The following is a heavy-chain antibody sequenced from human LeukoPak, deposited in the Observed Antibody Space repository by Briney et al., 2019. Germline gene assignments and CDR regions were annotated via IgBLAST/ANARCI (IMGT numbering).Heavy chain of an antibody. CDR2: INTDGSTT. D-gene: IGHD2-15*01. Sequence: GGSLRLSCAASGLTFSSYWIHWVRQAPGKGLVWVSRINTDGSTTTYADSVKGRFTISRDNSKNTLYLQMNSLRVEDTAIYYCARAFRYCSGGTCYHHDAFDIWGLGTMVTVSS. CDR1: GLTFSSYW. V-gene: IGHV3-74*01. CDR3: ARAFRYCSGGTCYHHDAFDI. J-gene: IGHJ3*02.